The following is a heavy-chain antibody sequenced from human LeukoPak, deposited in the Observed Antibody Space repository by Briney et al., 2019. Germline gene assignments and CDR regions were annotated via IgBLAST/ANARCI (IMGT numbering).Heavy chain of an antibody. D-gene: IGHD6-6*01. V-gene: IGHV4-34*01. CDR2: INHSGST. J-gene: IGHJ4*02. CDR3: ARGGQLVRAGGY. CDR1: GGSFSGYY. Sequence: PSETLSLTCAVYGGSFSGYYWSWIRQPPGKGLEWIGEINHSGSTNYNPSLKSRVTISVDTSKNQFSLKLSSVTAADTAVYYCARGGQLVRAGGYWGQGTLVTVSS.